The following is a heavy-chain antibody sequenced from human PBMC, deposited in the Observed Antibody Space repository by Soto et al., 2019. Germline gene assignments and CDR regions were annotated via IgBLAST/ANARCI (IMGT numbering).Heavy chain of an antibody. Sequence: GESLKISCKGSGYSFTSYWIGWVRQMPGKGLEWMGIIYPGDSDTRYSPSFQGQVTISADKSISTAYLQWSSLKASDTAMYYCATSSVRYCSSTSCYGFIDYYYYMDVWGKGTTVTVSS. J-gene: IGHJ6*03. CDR1: GYSFTSYW. CDR3: ATSSVRYCSSTSCYGFIDYYYYMDV. D-gene: IGHD2-2*01. CDR2: IYPGDSDT. V-gene: IGHV5-51*01.